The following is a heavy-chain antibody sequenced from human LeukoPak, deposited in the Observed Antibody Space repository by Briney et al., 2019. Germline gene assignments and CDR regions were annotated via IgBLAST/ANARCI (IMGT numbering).Heavy chain of an antibody. CDR1: GSTFSTYS. D-gene: IGHD4-11*01. CDR2: ISSSTSTI. V-gene: IGHV3-48*01. J-gene: IGHJ5*02. Sequence: GGSLRLSCAASGSTFSTYSMNWVRQAPGKGLEWVSYISSSTSTIYYADSVKGRFTISRDNAKNSLYLQMNSLRADDSAVYCCARVLPYDYINQFDGWGQVILVSVSS. CDR3: ARVLPYDYINQFDG.